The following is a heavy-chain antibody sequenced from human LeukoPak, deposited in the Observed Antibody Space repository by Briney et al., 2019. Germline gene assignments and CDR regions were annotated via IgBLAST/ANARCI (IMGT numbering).Heavy chain of an antibody. V-gene: IGHV4-59*12. CDR1: GGSISSYY. CDR2: IYYSGST. J-gene: IGHJ6*03. CDR3: ARPYYFYMDV. Sequence: SETLSLTCTVSGGSISSYYWSWIRQPPGKGLEWIGYIYYSGSTNYNPSLKSRVTISVDKSKNQFSLNLKSVTAEDTAVYYCARPYYFYMDVWGKGTTVTVSS.